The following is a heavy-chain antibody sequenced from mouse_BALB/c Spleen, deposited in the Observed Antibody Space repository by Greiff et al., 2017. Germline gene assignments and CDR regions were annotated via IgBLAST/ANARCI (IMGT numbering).Heavy chain of an antibody. CDR3: ARLLRYYFDY. V-gene: IGHV1-4*02. D-gene: IGHD1-1*01. CDR2: INPSSGYT. CDR1: GYTFTSYT. Sequence: QVQLQQSAAELARPGASVKMSCKASGYTFTSYTMHWVKQRPGQGLEWIGYINPSSGYTEYNQKFKDKTTLTADKSSSTAYMQLSSLTSEDSAVYYCARLLRYYFDYWGQGTTLTVSS. J-gene: IGHJ2*01.